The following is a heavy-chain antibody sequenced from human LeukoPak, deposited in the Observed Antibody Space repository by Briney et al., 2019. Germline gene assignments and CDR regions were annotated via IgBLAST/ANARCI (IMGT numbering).Heavy chain of an antibody. CDR1: GYTFTSNG. CDR3: ARDITMVPDV. CDR2: ISTYSGNT. Sequence: GASVKVSCKTSGYTFTSNGISWVRQAPGRGLEWMGWISTYSGNTNYAQKFQGRVTLTTDTSTSTAYMELKSLRSDDTAVYYCARDITMVPDVWGQGTTVTVSS. V-gene: IGHV1-18*01. D-gene: IGHD3-10*01. J-gene: IGHJ6*02.